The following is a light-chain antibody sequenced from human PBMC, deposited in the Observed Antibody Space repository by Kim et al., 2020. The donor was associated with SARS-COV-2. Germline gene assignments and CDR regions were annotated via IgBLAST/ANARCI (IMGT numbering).Light chain of an antibody. V-gene: IGKV1-5*03. CDR1: QSISSW. CDR3: QQYNSDSLT. Sequence: DIQMTQSPSTLSASVGDRVTITCRASQSISSWLAWYQQKPGKAPKLLIYKASSLESGVPSRFSGSGFGTEFTLTIRSLQPEDFATYYCQQYNSDSLTFGGGTKVDIK. J-gene: IGKJ4*01. CDR2: KAS.